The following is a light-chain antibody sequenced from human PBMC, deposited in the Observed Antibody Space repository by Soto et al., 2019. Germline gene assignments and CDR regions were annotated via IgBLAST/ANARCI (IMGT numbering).Light chain of an antibody. CDR2: DVT. CDR3: ASYASSNTVL. CDR1: SSDIGGYNY. J-gene: IGLJ2*01. Sequence: QSALTQPASVSGSPGQSITISCTGTSSDIGGYNYVSWYQQHPGKAPKLMIYDVTYRPSGVSNRFSASKSGNTASLTISGLQAEDEADYYCASYASSNTVLFIGGTKVTVL. V-gene: IGLV2-14*03.